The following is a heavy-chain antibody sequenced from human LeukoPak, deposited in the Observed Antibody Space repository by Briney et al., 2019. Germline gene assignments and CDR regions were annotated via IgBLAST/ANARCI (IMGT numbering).Heavy chain of an antibody. CDR2: IYTSGST. D-gene: IGHD2-8*02. CDR3: ARDRVLVAHYYYYYMDV. J-gene: IGHJ6*03. Sequence: PSQTLSLTCTVSGGSISSGSYYWSWIRQPAGKGLEWIGRIYTSGSTNYNPSLKSRVTISVDTSKNQFSLKLSSVTAADTAVYYCARDRVLVAHYYYYYMDVWGKGTTVTVSS. V-gene: IGHV4-61*02. CDR1: GGSISSGSYY.